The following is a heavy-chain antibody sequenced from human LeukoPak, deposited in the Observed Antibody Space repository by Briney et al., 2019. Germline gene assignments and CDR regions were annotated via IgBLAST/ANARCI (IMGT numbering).Heavy chain of an antibody. Sequence: GGSLRLSCAASGFTFSTYGMHWVRQAPGKGLEWVAVIWYDGSIKYYADSVKGRVTISRDNSKNTLFLQMNSLRAEDTAVYYCARIGCTGINCKPHSYYDMDVWGKGTTVTVSS. CDR2: IWYDGSIK. CDR1: GFTFSTYG. V-gene: IGHV3-33*01. D-gene: IGHD2-8*02. CDR3: ARIGCTGINCKPHSYYDMDV. J-gene: IGHJ6*04.